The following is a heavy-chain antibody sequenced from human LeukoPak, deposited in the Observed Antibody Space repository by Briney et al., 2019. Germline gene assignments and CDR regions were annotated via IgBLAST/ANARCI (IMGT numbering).Heavy chain of an antibody. V-gene: IGHV3-48*03. CDR2: ISSGSSST. CDR1: GFTFSSYE. CDR3: ARGGIAARFAY. D-gene: IGHD6-6*01. Sequence: PGGSLRLSCAASGFTFSSYEMNWVRQAPGKGLEWVSYISSGSSSTFYADSVKGRFTISRDNAKKSLYLQMNSLRVEDTAVYYCARGGIAARFAYWGQGTLVSVSS. J-gene: IGHJ4*02.